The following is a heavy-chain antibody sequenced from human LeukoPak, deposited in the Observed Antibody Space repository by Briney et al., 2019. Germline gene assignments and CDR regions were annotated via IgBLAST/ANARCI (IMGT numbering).Heavy chain of an antibody. CDR1: GGTFSRFT. CDR2: VTPIFGTA. J-gene: IGHJ4*02. CDR3: AREWGLESSGFYYAY. Sequence: ASVKVSCKASGGTFSRFTISWVRQAPGQGFEWMGGVTPIFGTANFAQRFQGRVSITADESTSTAFMELSSLRSEDTAVYYCAREWGLESSGFYYAYWGQGTLVTVSS. V-gene: IGHV1-69*01. D-gene: IGHD3-22*01.